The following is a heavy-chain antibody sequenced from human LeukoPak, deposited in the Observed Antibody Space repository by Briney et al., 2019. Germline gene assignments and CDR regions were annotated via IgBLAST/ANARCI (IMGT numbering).Heavy chain of an antibody. V-gene: IGHV4-61*02. CDR3: AREGGGGYCSSTSCYIVSYYYYNMDV. CDR2: IYTSGST. Sequence: PSETLSLTCTVSGGSISSGSYYWSWIRQPAGKGLEWIGRIYTSGSTNYNPSLNSRVTISVDTSKNQFSLKLSSVTAADTAVYYCAREGGGGYCSSTSCYIVSYYYYNMDVWGKGTTVTVSS. CDR1: GGSISSGSYY. D-gene: IGHD2-2*02. J-gene: IGHJ6*03.